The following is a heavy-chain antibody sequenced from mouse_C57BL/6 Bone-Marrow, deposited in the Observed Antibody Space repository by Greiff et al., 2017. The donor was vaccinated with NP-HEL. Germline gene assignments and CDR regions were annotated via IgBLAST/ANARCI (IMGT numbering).Heavy chain of an antibody. J-gene: IGHJ1*03. Sequence: ESGPGLVKPSQSLSLTCSVTGYSITSGYYWNWIRQFPGNKLEWMGYISYDGSNNYNPSLKNRIYITRDTSKNQFFLKLNSVTTEDTATYYCARASYYGSSYWYFDVWGTGTTVTVSS. D-gene: IGHD1-1*01. V-gene: IGHV3-6*01. CDR1: GYSITSGYY. CDR2: ISYDGSN. CDR3: ARASYYGSSYWYFDV.